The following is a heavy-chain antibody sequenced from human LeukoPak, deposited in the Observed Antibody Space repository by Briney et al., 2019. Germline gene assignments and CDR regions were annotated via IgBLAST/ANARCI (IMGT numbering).Heavy chain of an antibody. CDR2: IYHSGST. D-gene: IGHD4-17*01. J-gene: IGHJ3*02. CDR1: GYSISSGYY. CDR3: ARDHGDYVKAYAFDI. V-gene: IGHV4-38-2*02. Sequence: SETLSLTCTVSGYSISSGYYWGWIRQPPGKGLEWIGSIYHSGSTYYNPSLKSRVTISVVTSKNQFSLKLSSVTAADTAVYYCARDHGDYVKAYAFDIWGQGTMVTVSS.